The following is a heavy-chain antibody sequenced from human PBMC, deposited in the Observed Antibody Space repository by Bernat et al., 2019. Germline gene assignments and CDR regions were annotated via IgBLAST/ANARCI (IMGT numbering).Heavy chain of an antibody. V-gene: IGHV4-61*01. J-gene: IGHJ2*01. CDR3: ARDNGIVGAAWYFDL. D-gene: IGHD1-26*01. CDR2: VSYRGST. Sequence: QVQLQESGPGLVKPSETLSLTCTVSGDSVNSGSCYWSWIRQPPGKGLEWIGYVSYRGSTNYNPSLKNRVTISADTTKNQFSLKLRSVTAADTAVYYCARDNGIVGAAWYFDLWGRGTLVSVSS. CDR1: GDSVNSGSCY.